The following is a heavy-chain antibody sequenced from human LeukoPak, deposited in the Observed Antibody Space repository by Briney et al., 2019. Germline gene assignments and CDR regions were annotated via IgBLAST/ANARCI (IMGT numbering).Heavy chain of an antibody. CDR1: GGTFSTYA. J-gene: IGHJ3*02. D-gene: IGHD3-9*01. CDR3: ARDDGRYFDRLGHDAFDI. V-gene: IGHV1-69*13. Sequence: GASVKVSCKASGGTFSTYAISWVRQAPGQGLEWMGGIIPIFGTSNYAQNFQGRVTITADESTSTVYMELSSLRSEDTAVYYCARDDGRYFDRLGHDAFDIWGQGTLVTVSS. CDR2: IIPIFGTS.